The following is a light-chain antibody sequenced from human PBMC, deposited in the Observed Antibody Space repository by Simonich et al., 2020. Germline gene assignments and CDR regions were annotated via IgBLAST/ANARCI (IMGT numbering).Light chain of an antibody. CDR3: SSYTSSSTPWV. V-gene: IGLV2-14*01. Sequence: QSALTQPASVSGSPGQSITISCTGTSSDVGGYNYVSWYQQHPGKAPKTMIYDVSKRPSGVSNRFSGSKSGNTASLTISGLQAEDEADYYCSSYTSSSTPWVFGGGTKLTVL. J-gene: IGLJ3*02. CDR1: SSDVGGYNY. CDR2: DVS.